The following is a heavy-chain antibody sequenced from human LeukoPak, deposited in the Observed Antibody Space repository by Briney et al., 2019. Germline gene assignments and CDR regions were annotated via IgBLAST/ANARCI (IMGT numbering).Heavy chain of an antibody. Sequence: GGSLRLSCAASGFTFSGSAMHWVRQAPGQGLEWMGWINPNSGGTNYAQKFQGRVTMTRDTSISTAYMELSRLRSDDTAVYYCARDGPQWELTLSATPLVAFDIWGQGTMVTVSS. J-gene: IGHJ3*02. CDR2: INPNSGGT. D-gene: IGHD1-26*01. CDR1: GFTFSGSA. CDR3: ARDGPQWELTLSATPLVAFDI. V-gene: IGHV1-2*02.